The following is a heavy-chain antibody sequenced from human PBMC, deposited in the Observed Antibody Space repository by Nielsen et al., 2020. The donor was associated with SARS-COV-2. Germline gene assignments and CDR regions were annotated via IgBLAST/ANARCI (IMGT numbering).Heavy chain of an antibody. CDR3: AREDTAMVTRVVSYYYYGMDV. CDR2: IIPIFGTA. V-gene: IGHV1-69*01. Sequence: WVRQAPGQGLEWMGGIIPIFGTANYAQKFQGRVTITADESTSTAYMELSSLRSGDTAVYYCAREDTAMVTRVVSYYYYGMDVWGQGTTVTV. D-gene: IGHD5-18*01. J-gene: IGHJ6*02.